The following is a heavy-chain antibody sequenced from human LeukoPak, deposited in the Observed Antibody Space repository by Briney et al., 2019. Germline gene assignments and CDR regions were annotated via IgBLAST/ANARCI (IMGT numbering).Heavy chain of an antibody. J-gene: IGHJ4*02. CDR3: ARVYGDYVDY. CDR2: IYTSGST. V-gene: IGHV4-61*02. CDR1: GGSISSGGYY. Sequence: SQTLSLTCTVSGGSISSGGYYWSWIRQPAGKGLEWIGRIYTSGSTNYNPSLKSRVTISVDTSKNQFSLKLSSVTAADTAVYYCARVYGDYVDYWGQGTLVTVSS. D-gene: IGHD4-17*01.